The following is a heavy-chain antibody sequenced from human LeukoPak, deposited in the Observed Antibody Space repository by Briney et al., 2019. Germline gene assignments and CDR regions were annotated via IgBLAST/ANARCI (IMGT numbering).Heavy chain of an antibody. CDR2: IRYDGSNK. V-gene: IGHV3-30*02. J-gene: IGHJ4*02. CDR3: AKVAPRQEYYDSSGYIFDY. CDR1: GFTFSSYG. D-gene: IGHD3-22*01. Sequence: GGSLRLCCAASGFTFSSYGMHWVRQAPGKGLEWVAFIRYDGSNKYYADSVKGRFTISRDNSKNTLYLQMNSLRAEDTAVYYCAKVAPRQEYYDSSGYIFDYWGQGTLVTVSS.